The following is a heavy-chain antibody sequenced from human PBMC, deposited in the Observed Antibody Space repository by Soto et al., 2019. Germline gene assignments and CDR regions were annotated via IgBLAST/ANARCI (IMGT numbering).Heavy chain of an antibody. CDR1: GDSISSYY. CDR3: TRAREMRGWGGGYAQQ. CDR2: IFYSGST. V-gene: IGHV4-59*01. D-gene: IGHD3-16*01. J-gene: IGHJ1*01. Sequence: QVQLQESGPGLVKPSETLSLTCTVSGDSISSYYWSWIRQPPGKGLEWIGYIFYSGSTNYNPSLKSRVPKSVDPSKNLFPLGLEAVTAADTAEYCCTRAREMRGWGGGYAQQWGPGTLVTVSS.